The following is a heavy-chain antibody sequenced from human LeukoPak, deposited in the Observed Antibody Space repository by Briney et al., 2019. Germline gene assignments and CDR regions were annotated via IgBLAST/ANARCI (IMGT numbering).Heavy chain of an antibody. Sequence: GSSVKVSCKASGYTFTSYAMNWVRQAPGQGLEWMGWINTNTGNPTYAQGFTGRFVFSLDTSVSTAYLQISSLKAEDTAVYYCARVAAAGETTYYYYGMDVWGQGTTVTVSS. CDR1: GYTFTSYA. D-gene: IGHD6-13*01. J-gene: IGHJ6*02. CDR3: ARVAAAGETTYYYYGMDV. CDR2: INTNTGNP. V-gene: IGHV7-4-1*02.